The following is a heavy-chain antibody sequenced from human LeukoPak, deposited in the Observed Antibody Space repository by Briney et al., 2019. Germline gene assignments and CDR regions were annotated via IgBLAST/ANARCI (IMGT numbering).Heavy chain of an antibody. CDR1: GFTFSSYG. J-gene: IGHJ3*02. CDR3: AKGDGYNEDAFDI. CDR2: IWYDGSNK. D-gene: IGHD5-24*01. Sequence: GGSLRLSCAASGFTFSSYGMHWVRQAPGKGLEWVAVIWYDGSNKYYADSVKGRFTISRDNSKNTLYLQMNSLRAKDTAVYYCAKGDGYNEDAFDIWGQGTMVTVSS. V-gene: IGHV3-33*06.